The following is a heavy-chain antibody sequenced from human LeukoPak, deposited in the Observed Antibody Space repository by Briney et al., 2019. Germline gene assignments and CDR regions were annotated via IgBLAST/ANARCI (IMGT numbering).Heavy chain of an antibody. J-gene: IGHJ4*02. D-gene: IGHD6-13*01. Sequence: GGSLRLSCAASGFTFDIYAMHWVRQPPGKGLEWVAVISYDGSNKYYADSVKGRFTISRDNSKNTLYLQMNSLRVEDTAVYYCAKDRYSNSWPPGFDYWGQGTLVTVSS. V-gene: IGHV3-30*18. CDR2: ISYDGSNK. CDR1: GFTFDIYA. CDR3: AKDRYSNSWPPGFDY.